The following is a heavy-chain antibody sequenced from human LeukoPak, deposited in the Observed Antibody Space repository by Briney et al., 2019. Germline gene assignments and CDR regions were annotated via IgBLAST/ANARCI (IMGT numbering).Heavy chain of an antibody. CDR1: GGSISSYY. V-gene: IGHV4-59*01. Sequence: SETLSLTCTVSGGSISSYYWSWIRQPPGKGLEWIGYIYYSGSTNYNPSLKSRVTISVDTSKNQFSLKLSSVTAADTAVYYCARGHKYYDFWSGLKAWFDPWGQGTLVTVSS. J-gene: IGHJ5*02. D-gene: IGHD3-3*01. CDR3: ARGHKYYDFWSGLKAWFDP. CDR2: IYYSGST.